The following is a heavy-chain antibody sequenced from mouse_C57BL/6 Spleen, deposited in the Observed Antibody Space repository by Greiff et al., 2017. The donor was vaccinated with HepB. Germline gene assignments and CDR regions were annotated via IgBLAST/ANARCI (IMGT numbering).Heavy chain of an antibody. CDR3: ASSYYSNYLDY. D-gene: IGHD2-5*01. CDR2: IYPGDGDT. Sequence: VQVVESGPELVKPGASVKISCKASGYAFSSSWMNWVKQRPGKGLEWIGRIYPGDGDTNYNGKFKGKATLTADKSSSTAYMQLSSLTSEDSAVYFCASSYYSNYLDYWGQGTTLTVFS. V-gene: IGHV1-82*01. J-gene: IGHJ2*01. CDR1: GYAFSSSW.